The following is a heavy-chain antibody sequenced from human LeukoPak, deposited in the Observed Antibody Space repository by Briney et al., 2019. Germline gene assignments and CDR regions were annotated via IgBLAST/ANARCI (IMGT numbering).Heavy chain of an antibody. D-gene: IGHD3-22*01. J-gene: IGHJ4*02. CDR2: INHSGST. V-gene: IGHV4-34*01. CDR3: ARVHSSGYNFDY. CDR1: GGSFSGYY. Sequence: PSETLSLTCAVYGGSFSGYYWSWIRQPPGKGLEWIGEINHSGSTNYNPSLKSRVTISVDTSKNQFSLKLSSVTAADTAVYYCARVHSSGYNFDYWGQGTLVTVSS.